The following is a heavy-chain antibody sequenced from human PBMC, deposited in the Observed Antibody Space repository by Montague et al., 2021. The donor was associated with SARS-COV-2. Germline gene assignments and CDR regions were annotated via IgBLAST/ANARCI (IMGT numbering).Heavy chain of an antibody. CDR2: INHSGGV. CDR3: ARGYCSSTTCYRSLHY. D-gene: IGHD2-2*01. V-gene: IGHV4-34*01. CDR1: RGSFSGYY. Sequence: SETLSLTCTVHRGSFSGYYWTWIRQPPGKGLEWIREINHSGGVXXXPSXXXRVPISVDTSKNHFSLKLRSVTAADTAIYYCARGYCSSTTCYRSLHYWGQGTLVAVSS. J-gene: IGHJ4*02.